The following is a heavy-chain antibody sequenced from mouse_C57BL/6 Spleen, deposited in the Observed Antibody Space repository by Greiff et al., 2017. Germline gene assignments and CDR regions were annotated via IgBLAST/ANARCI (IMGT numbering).Heavy chain of an antibody. CDR3: ARVSYYDGDWYFDV. CDR1: GFTFSSYA. Sequence: EVMLVESGGGLVKPGGSLKLSCAASGFTFSSYAMSWVRQTPEKRLEWVATISDGGSYTYYPDNVKGRFTITRDNAKNNLYLQMSHLKSDYTAMYYCARVSYYDGDWYFDVWCTGTTVTVSS. J-gene: IGHJ1*03. CDR2: ISDGGSYT. D-gene: IGHD1-1*01. V-gene: IGHV5-4*03.